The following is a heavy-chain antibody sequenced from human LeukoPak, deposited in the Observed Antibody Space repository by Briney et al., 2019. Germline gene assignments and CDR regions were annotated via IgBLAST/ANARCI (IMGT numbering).Heavy chain of an antibody. D-gene: IGHD4-17*01. V-gene: IGHV4-34*01. CDR1: GGSFSGYY. CDR2: INHSGST. Sequence: SETLSLTCAVYGGSFSGYYWSWIRQPPGKGLEWIGEINHSGSTNYNPSLKSRVTISVDTSKNQFSLKLGSVTAADTAVYYCATYTVTTESVEYWGQGTLVTVSS. J-gene: IGHJ4*02. CDR3: ATYTVTTESVEY.